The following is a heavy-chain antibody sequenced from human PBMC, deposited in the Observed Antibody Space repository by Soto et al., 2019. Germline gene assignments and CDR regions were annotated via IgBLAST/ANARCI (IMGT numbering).Heavy chain of an antibody. Sequence: VASVKVSCTASGYTFTNSGISWVRQAPGQGLEWMGWISTDNGNTNYAQHLQGRVSMTTDTSTSTAYMDLRSLRSDDTAVYYCARDQGITSFGVHPMYYYGIDVCG. D-gene: IGHD3-3*01. CDR3: ARDQGITSFGVHPMYYYGIDV. CDR1: GYTFTNSG. CDR2: ISTDNGNT. J-gene: IGHJ6*02. V-gene: IGHV1-18*01.